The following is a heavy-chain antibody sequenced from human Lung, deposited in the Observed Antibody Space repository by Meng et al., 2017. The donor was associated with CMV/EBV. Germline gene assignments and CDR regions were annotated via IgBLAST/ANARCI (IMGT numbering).Heavy chain of an antibody. V-gene: IGHV4-4*02. CDR2: IYHSGST. CDR3: ARADKVRFDY. CDR1: GGSMSSTNW. J-gene: IGHJ4*02. Sequence: QGRLTESGPGLVKPSGTRSLTCAVFGGSMSSTNWWSWVRQPPGKGLEWIGEIYHSGSTNYNPSLKSRVSISVDKSKNQFSLKLSSVTAADTAVYYCARADKVRFDYWGQGTLVTVSS.